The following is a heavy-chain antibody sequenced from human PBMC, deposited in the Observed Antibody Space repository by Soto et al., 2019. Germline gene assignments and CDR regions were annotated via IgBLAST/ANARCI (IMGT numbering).Heavy chain of an antibody. Sequence: SETLSLTCTVSGGSISSYYWSWIRQPPGKGLEWIGYIYYSGSTNYNPSLKSRVTISVDTSKNQFSLKLSSVTAADTAVYYCARDSGIAVAGIFDYWGQGTLVTVSS. V-gene: IGHV4-59*01. CDR1: GGSISSYY. D-gene: IGHD6-19*01. CDR2: IYYSGST. CDR3: ARDSGIAVAGIFDY. J-gene: IGHJ4*02.